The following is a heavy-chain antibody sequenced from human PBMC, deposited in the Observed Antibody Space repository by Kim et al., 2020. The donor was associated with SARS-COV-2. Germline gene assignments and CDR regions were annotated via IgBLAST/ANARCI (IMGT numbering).Heavy chain of an antibody. V-gene: IGHV5-51*01. Sequence: GESLKISCKTSGYTFTNYWIGWVRQTPGKGLEWMGIIYPGDSDAIYNPSFQGQVTISVDKSISTAYLQWNGLRASDTALYYCARAEGSSWFGTYATYWGQGTLVTVSS. CDR1: GYTFTNYW. CDR3: ARAEGSSWFGTYATY. D-gene: IGHD6-13*01. CDR2: IYPGDSDA. J-gene: IGHJ4*02.